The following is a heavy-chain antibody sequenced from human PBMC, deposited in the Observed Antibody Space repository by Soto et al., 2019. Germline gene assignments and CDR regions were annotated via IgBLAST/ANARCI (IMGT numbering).Heavy chain of an antibody. V-gene: IGHV3-48*03. CDR3: ARDEVEYGDRWFDP. CDR2: ISSSGSTI. D-gene: IGHD4-17*01. J-gene: IGHJ5*02. Sequence: EVQLVESGGGLVQPGGSLRLSCAASGFTFSSYEMNWVRQAPGKGLEWVSYISSSGSTIYYADSVKGRFTISRDNAKNSLYLQMNSLRAEDTAVYYCARDEVEYGDRWFDPWGQGTLVTVSS. CDR1: GFTFSSYE.